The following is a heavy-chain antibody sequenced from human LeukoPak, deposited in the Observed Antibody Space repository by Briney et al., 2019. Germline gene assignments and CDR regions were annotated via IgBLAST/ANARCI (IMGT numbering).Heavy chain of an antibody. V-gene: IGHV4-59*12. J-gene: IGHJ4*02. D-gene: IGHD2-15*01. Sequence: SETLSLTCTVSGGSISSYYWSWIRQPPGKGLEWIGYIYYSGSTNYNPSLKSRVTISVDTSKNQFSLKLSSVTAADTAVYYCARGLLVLAYWGQGTLVTVSS. CDR1: GGSISSYY. CDR3: ARGLLVLAY. CDR2: IYYSGST.